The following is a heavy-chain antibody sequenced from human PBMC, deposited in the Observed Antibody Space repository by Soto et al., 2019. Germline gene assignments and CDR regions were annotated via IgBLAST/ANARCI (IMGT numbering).Heavy chain of an antibody. V-gene: IGHV3-9*01. CDR3: AKDRIADDRPWDGMDV. CDR2: ISWNSGSI. J-gene: IGHJ6*02. D-gene: IGHD6-13*01. Sequence: GGSLRLSCAASGFTFDDYAMHWVRQAPGKGLEWVSGISWNSGSIGYADSVKGRFTISRDNAKNSLYLQMNSLRAEDTALYYCAKDRIADDRPWDGMDVWGQGTTVTV. CDR1: GFTFDDYA.